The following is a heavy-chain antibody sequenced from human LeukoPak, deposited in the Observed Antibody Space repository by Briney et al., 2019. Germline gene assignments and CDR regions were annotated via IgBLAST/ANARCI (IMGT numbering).Heavy chain of an antibody. D-gene: IGHD6-6*01. Sequence: APVKVSCKASGYTFTGYYMHWVRQAPGQGLEWMGWINPNSGDTNFAQKFQGRVAMTRDTSISTAYMELSRLRSDDTAAYYCARGGGTYSRSYDFDYWGQGTLVTVSS. CDR1: GYTFTGYY. CDR2: INPNSGDT. CDR3: ARGGGTYSRSYDFDY. V-gene: IGHV1-2*02. J-gene: IGHJ4*02.